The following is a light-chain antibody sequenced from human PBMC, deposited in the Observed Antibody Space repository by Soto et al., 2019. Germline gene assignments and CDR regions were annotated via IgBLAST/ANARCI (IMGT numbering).Light chain of an antibody. CDR2: GNM. CDR1: SSNIGAGYD. V-gene: IGLV1-40*01. Sequence: QSVLAQPPSVSGAPGQRVTISCTGGSSNIGAGYDVQWYQQLPGTAPKLLIYGNMNRPSGVPDRFSGSKSGTSASLAITGLQAEDEADYYCHSYDSSLSAVVFGGGTKVTVL. J-gene: IGLJ2*01. CDR3: HSYDSSLSAVV.